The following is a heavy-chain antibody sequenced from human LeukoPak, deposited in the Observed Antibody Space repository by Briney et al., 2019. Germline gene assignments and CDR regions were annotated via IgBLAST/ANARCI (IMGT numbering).Heavy chain of an antibody. J-gene: IGHJ4*02. CDR3: ARDLTYYSPKYYFDY. D-gene: IGHD4-11*01. Sequence: PGGSLRLSCAASGFTFSSYSMNWVRQAPGKGLEWVSSISSSSSYIYYADSVKGRFTISRDNAKNSLYLQMNSLRAEDTAVYYCARDLTYYSPKYYFDYWGQGTLVTVSS. V-gene: IGHV3-21*01. CDR1: GFTFSSYS. CDR2: ISSSSSYI.